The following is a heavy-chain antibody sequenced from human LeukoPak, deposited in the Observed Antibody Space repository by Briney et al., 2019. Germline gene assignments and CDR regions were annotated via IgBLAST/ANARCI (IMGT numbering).Heavy chain of an antibody. CDR1: GGSISSYY. CDR2: IYTSGST. CDR3: ARESLGAAAGTPSYYYYGMDV. D-gene: IGHD6-13*01. Sequence: PSETLSLTCTVSGGSISSYYWSWIRQPAGKGLEWIGRIYTSGSTNYNPSLKSRVTISVDTSKNQFSLKLSSVTAADTAVYYCARESLGAAAGTPSYYYYGMDVWGQGTTVTVSS. J-gene: IGHJ6*02. V-gene: IGHV4-4*07.